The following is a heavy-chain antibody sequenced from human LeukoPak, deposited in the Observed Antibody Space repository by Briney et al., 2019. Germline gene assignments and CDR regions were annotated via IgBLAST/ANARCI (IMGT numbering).Heavy chain of an antibody. Sequence: NPSETLSLTCAVYGGSFSGYYWSWIRQPPGKGREWMGEINHSGSTNYNPSLKSRVTISVDTSTNQFSLKLSSVTAADTAVYYCARIDRGNEEGDYAPYYFDYWGQGTLVTVSS. CDR1: GGSFSGYY. D-gene: IGHD4-17*01. CDR3: ARIDRGNEEGDYAPYYFDY. CDR2: INHSGST. J-gene: IGHJ4*02. V-gene: IGHV4-34*01.